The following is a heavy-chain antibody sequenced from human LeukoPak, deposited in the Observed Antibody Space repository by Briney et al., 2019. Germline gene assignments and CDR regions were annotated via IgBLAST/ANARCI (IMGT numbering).Heavy chain of an antibody. CDR2: IHYSGST. J-gene: IGHJ6*02. Sequence: PSETLSLTCAVSGGSIGGFYWSWVRQPPGKGLEWIAYIHYSGSTNYKPSLKSRVTISVDTPKNQLSLKLSSVTAADMAVYYCARFSDFDWSPSGMDVWGQGTTVTVSS. CDR1: GGSIGGFY. V-gene: IGHV4-59*01. CDR3: ARFSDFDWSPSGMDV. D-gene: IGHD3-9*01.